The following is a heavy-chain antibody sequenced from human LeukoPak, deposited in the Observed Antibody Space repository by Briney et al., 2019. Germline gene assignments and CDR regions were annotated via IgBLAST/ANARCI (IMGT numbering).Heavy chain of an antibody. V-gene: IGHV3-23*01. Sequence: GGSLRLSCAASGFTFSSYAMSWVRQAPGKGLEWVSAISGSGGSTYYADSVKGRFTISRDNSKNTLYLPMNSLRAEDTAVYYCVKDRGGSPFYGMDVWGQGTTVTVSS. CDR3: VKDRGGSPFYGMDV. J-gene: IGHJ6*02. CDR1: GFTFSSYA. D-gene: IGHD1-26*01. CDR2: ISGSGGST.